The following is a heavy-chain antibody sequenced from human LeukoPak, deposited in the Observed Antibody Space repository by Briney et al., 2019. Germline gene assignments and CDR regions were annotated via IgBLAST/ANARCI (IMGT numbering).Heavy chain of an antibody. J-gene: IGHJ5*02. Sequence: PSETLSLTCTVSGGSISSGSYYWSWIRQPAGKGLEWIGHIYTSGSTNYNPSLKSRVTISLDTSKNQFSLKLSSVTAADTAVYYCARVVAAAGNNWFDPWGQGTLVTVSS. CDR2: IYTSGST. CDR3: ARVVAAAGNNWFDP. V-gene: IGHV4-61*09. D-gene: IGHD6-13*01. CDR1: GGSISSGSYY.